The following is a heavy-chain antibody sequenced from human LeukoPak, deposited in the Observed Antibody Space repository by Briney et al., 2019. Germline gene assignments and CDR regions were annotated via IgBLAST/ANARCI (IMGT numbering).Heavy chain of an antibody. J-gene: IGHJ6*02. D-gene: IGHD3-10*01. CDR1: GYAFTIYG. CDR2: SSAYNGNT. V-gene: IGHV1-18*01. Sequence: ASVNVSFTASGYAFTIYGISWVRQAPGQGLEWMVWSSAYNGNTNYARKLQGRVTMTTDTSTSTAYMELRSLRSDDTAVYYCARASRYYGSGNYGMDVWGQGTTVTVSS. CDR3: ARASRYYGSGNYGMDV.